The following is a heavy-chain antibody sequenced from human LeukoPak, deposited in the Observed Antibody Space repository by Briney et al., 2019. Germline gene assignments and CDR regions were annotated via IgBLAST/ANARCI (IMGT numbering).Heavy chain of an antibody. J-gene: IGHJ4*02. CDR1: GGSISSYY. Sequence: ASETLSLTCTVSGGSISSYYWSWIRQPPGKGLEWIGYIYYSGSTNYNPSLKSRVTISVDTSKNQFSLKLSSVTAADTAVYYCARVGKAGYYYDTWGQGALVTVSS. D-gene: IGHD3-22*01. CDR2: IYYSGST. CDR3: ARVGKAGYYYDT. V-gene: IGHV4-59*01.